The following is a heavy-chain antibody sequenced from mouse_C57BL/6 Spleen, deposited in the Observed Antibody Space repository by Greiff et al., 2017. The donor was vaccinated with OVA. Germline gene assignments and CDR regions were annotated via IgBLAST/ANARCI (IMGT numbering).Heavy chain of an antibody. CDR2: IYPGSGNT. V-gene: IGHV1-66*01. J-gene: IGHJ2*01. CDR1: GYSFTSYY. D-gene: IGHD1-1*01. Sequence: VQLQQSGPELVKPGASVKISCKASGYSFTSYYIHWVKQRPGQGLEWIGWIYPGSGNTKYNEKFKGKATLTADTSSSTAYMQLSSLTSEDSAVYYCARASYGSSYFDYWGQGTTLTAAS. CDR3: ARASYGSSYFDY.